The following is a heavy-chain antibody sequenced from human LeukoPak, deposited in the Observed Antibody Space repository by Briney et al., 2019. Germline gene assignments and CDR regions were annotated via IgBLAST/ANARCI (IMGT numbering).Heavy chain of an antibody. D-gene: IGHD1-26*01. CDR2: INHSGST. J-gene: IGHJ4*02. CDR3: AREREAGSYHPPFDY. V-gene: IGHV4-34*01. Sequence: SETLSLTCAVYGGSFSGYYWSWIRQPPGKGLEWIGEINHSGSTNYNPSLKSRVTMSVDTSKNQFSLKLSSVTAADTAVYYCAREREAGSYHPPFDYWGQGTLVTVSS. CDR1: GGSFSGYY.